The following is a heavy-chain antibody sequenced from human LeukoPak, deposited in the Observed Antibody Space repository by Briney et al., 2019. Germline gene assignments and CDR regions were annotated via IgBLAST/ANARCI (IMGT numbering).Heavy chain of an antibody. CDR3: ARRGGTVAGTGSFDY. J-gene: IGHJ4*02. Sequence: SETLSLTCTVSGGFIGSFYWSWIRQPPGKGLEWIGYIDYSGSTNYNASLKSRVTISVDTSRNQFSLRLSFVTAADTAVYYCARRGGTVAGTGSFDYWGQGTQVTVSS. D-gene: IGHD6-19*01. V-gene: IGHV4-59*08. CDR2: IDYSGST. CDR1: GGFIGSFY.